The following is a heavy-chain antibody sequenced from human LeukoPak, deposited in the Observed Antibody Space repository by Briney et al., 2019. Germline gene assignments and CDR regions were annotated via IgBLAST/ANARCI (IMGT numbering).Heavy chain of an antibody. Sequence: ASVKVSCKASGYTFTGYYMHWVRQAPRQGLEWMGWINPNSGSTNYAQKFQGRVTMTRDTSISTAYMELSRLRSDDTAVYYCARDLNRYSSSWYGAEYFQHWGQGTLVTVSS. CDR1: GYTFTGYY. CDR2: INPNSGST. CDR3: ARDLNRYSSSWYGAEYFQH. J-gene: IGHJ1*01. D-gene: IGHD6-13*01. V-gene: IGHV1-2*02.